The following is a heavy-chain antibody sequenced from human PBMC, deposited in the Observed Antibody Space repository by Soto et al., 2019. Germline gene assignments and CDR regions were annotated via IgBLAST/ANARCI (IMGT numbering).Heavy chain of an antibody. CDR2: ISYDGSNK. Sequence: PGGSLRLSCAASGFTFSSYAMHWVRQAPGKGLEWVAVISYDGSNKYYADSVKGRFTISRDNSKNTLYLQMNSLRAEDTAVYYCARPVDTAMVTPFDYWGQGTLVTVSS. CDR3: ARPVDTAMVTPFDY. V-gene: IGHV3-30-3*01. CDR1: GFTFSSYA. J-gene: IGHJ4*02. D-gene: IGHD5-18*01.